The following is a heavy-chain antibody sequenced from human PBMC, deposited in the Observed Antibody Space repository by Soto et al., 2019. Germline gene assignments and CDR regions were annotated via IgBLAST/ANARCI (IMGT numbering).Heavy chain of an antibody. CDR1: GYSFTSLD. J-gene: IGHJ4*02. D-gene: IGHD1-7*01. V-gene: IGHV1-8*01. CDR3: AAADTNWNYVGSFDY. CDR2: MQPSSGRT. Sequence: GASVKVSCKASGYSFTSLDINWVRQTTGQGLEWMGWMQPSSGRTGYAQKFQGRVTMTRDTSINTAYMELSSLRSEDTAVYYCAAADTNWNYVGSFDYWGQGTLVTVSS.